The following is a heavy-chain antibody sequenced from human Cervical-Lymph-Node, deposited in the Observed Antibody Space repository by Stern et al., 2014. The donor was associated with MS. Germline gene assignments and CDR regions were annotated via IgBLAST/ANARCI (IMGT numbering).Heavy chain of an antibody. CDR3: AREGYSSSYDAFDI. CDR2: IYHSGST. CDR1: GGSISRSNW. Sequence: VQLVESGPGLVKPSGTLSLTCAVSGGSISRSNWWSWVRQPPGKGLEGIGEIYHSGSTNYNRSLKSRVTISVDKSKNQFSLKLSSVTAADTAVYYCAREGYSSSYDAFDIWGQGTMVTVSS. V-gene: IGHV4-4*02. D-gene: IGHD6-6*01. J-gene: IGHJ3*02.